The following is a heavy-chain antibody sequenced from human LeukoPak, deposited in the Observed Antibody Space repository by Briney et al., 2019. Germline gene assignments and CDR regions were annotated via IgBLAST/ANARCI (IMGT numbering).Heavy chain of an antibody. Sequence: GGSLRLSCAASGFTFSSYAMHWVRQAPGKGLEWVAVISYDGSNKYYADSVKGRFTISRDNSKNTLYLQMNSLGAEDTAVYYCARERTYYDYWSAYYYYYYGMDVWGQGTTVTVSS. CDR1: GFTFSSYA. V-gene: IGHV3-30-3*01. CDR3: ARERTYYDYWSAYYYYYYGMDV. CDR2: ISYDGSNK. D-gene: IGHD3-3*01. J-gene: IGHJ6*02.